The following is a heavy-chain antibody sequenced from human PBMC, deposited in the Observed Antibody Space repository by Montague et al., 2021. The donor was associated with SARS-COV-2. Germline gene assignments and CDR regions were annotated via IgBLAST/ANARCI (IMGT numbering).Heavy chain of an antibody. J-gene: IGHJ6*02. CDR3: AREQWFNQYYYGMDV. CDR1: GDSISRYY. Sequence: SETLSLTCSVSGDSISRYYWSWVRQSAGKGLEWIGRVYSSGNTDSNPSLKSRAIMSRDTSTNQVSLKVTSVTAADTAVYYCAREQWFNQYYYGMDVWGQGTTVAVSS. V-gene: IGHV4-4*07. D-gene: IGHD3-10*01. CDR2: VYSSGNT.